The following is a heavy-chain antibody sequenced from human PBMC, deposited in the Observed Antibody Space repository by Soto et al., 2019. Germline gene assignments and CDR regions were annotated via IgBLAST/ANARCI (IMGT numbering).Heavy chain of an antibody. J-gene: IGHJ4*02. CDR2: IWYDGSDK. D-gene: IGHD3-16*01. CDR1: GFTFSGFG. CDR3: AFGNLSYYFDF. Sequence: GGSLRLSCAAPGFTFSGFGMHWVRQAPGKGLEWVAIIWYDGSDKYYADSVKGRFTISRDNSKNTLYLQMNSLRAEDTAVYHCAFGNLSYYFDFWGQGTPVTVSS. V-gene: IGHV3-33*01.